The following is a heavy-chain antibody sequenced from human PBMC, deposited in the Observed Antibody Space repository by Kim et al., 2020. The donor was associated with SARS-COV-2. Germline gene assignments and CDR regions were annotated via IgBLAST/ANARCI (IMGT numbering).Heavy chain of an antibody. CDR2: ISYDGSNK. Sequence: GGSLRLSCAASGFTFSSYGMHWVRQAPGKGLEWVAVISYDGSNKYYADSVKGRFTISRDNSKNTLYLQMNSLRAEDTAVYYCAKLAWGDSSGLGFDYWGQGTLVTVSS. V-gene: IGHV3-30*18. D-gene: IGHD3-22*01. J-gene: IGHJ4*02. CDR1: GFTFSSYG. CDR3: AKLAWGDSSGLGFDY.